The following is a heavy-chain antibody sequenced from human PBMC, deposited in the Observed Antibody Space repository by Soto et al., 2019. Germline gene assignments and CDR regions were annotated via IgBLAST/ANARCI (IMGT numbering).Heavy chain of an antibody. J-gene: IGHJ4*02. V-gene: IGHV4-61*01. CDR3: ARAQYYYDSSGWVFDY. CDR2: TYYSGST. Sequence: SETLSLTCTVSGGSVSSGSYYWSWIRQPPGKGLEWIGYTYYSGSTNYNPSLKSRVTISVDTSKNQFSLKLSSVTAADTAVYYCARAQYYYDSSGWVFDYWGQGTLVTVSS. D-gene: IGHD3-22*01. CDR1: GGSVSSGSYY.